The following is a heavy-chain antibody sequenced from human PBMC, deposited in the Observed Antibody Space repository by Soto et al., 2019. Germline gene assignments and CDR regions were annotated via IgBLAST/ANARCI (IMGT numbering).Heavy chain of an antibody. V-gene: IGHV4-59*13. CDR3: ATGVYDYWSGYYAGSGLDV. D-gene: IGHD3-3*01. CDR2: IYYSGNT. Sequence: QVPLQEWCRGLVKPSETLSLTCTVSGDSMSPFYWNWIRQSPGKGLEWIGYIYYSGNTNYNPSLKSRVAISVDTSKSQFYLKLRSVTAADTAVYYCATGVYDYWSGYYAGSGLDVWGQGTTVTVSS. J-gene: IGHJ6*02. CDR1: GDSMSPFY.